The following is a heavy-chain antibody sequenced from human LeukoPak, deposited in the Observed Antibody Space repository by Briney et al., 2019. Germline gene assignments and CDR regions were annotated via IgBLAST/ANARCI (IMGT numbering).Heavy chain of an antibody. V-gene: IGHV3-53*01. CDR3: AREGGYYYDSSGYNAENY. D-gene: IGHD3-22*01. Sequence: GGSLRLSCAASGFTVSSNYMSWVRQARGKGLEWVSVIYSGGSTYYADSVKGRFTISRDNSKNTLYLQMNSLRAEDTAVYYCAREGGYYYDSSGYNAENYWGQGTLVTVSS. J-gene: IGHJ4*02. CDR2: IYSGGST. CDR1: GFTVSSNY.